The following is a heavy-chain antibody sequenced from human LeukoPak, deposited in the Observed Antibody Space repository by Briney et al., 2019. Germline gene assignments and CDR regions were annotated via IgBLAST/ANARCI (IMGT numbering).Heavy chain of an antibody. V-gene: IGHV1-2*02. Sequence: ASVKVSCKASGYTFTGYYMHWVRQAPGQGLEWMGWINPNSGGTNYAQKFQGRVTMTRDTSISTAYMELSRLRSDDTAVYYCARGRVYSSSSGRLNSFDPWGQGTLVTVSS. CDR2: INPNSGGT. J-gene: IGHJ5*02. D-gene: IGHD6-6*01. CDR3: ARGRVYSSSSGRLNSFDP. CDR1: GYTFTGYY.